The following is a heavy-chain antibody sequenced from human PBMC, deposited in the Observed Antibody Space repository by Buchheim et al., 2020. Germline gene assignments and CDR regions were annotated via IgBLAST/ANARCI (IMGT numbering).Heavy chain of an antibody. CDR3: ARGRGYYDSSGYPGFDP. V-gene: IGHV3-33*01. CDR2: IWYDGSNQ. J-gene: IGHJ5*02. D-gene: IGHD3-22*01. CDR1: GFTFRNHG. Sequence: QVQLVESGGGVVQPGGSLTLSCAASGFTFRNHGMHWVRQVPGKGLEWVAVIWYDGSNQYYIDSVKGRFTISRDNSRNTLYLQMNSLRAEDTAVYYCARGRGYYDSSGYPGFDPWGQGTL.